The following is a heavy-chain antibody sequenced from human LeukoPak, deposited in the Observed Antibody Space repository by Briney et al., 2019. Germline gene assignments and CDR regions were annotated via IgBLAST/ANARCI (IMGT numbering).Heavy chain of an antibody. CDR3: ARGRPGIQLWLPEFDY. V-gene: IGHV4-30-2*01. CDR1: SGSINSGGYS. CDR2: IYHSGST. D-gene: IGHD5-18*01. J-gene: IGHJ4*02. Sequence: SQTLSLNCAVSSGSINSGGYSWSWIRQPPGKGLERIGYIYHSGSTYYNPSLKSRVTISVDRSKNQFSLKLSSVTAADTAVYYCARGRPGIQLWLPEFDYWGQGTLVTVSS.